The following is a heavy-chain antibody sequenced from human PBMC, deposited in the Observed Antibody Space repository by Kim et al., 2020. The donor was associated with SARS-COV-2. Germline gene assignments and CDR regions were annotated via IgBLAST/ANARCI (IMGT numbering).Heavy chain of an antibody. D-gene: IGHD5-12*01. J-gene: IGHJ6*02. CDR1: GGSFSGYY. CDR3: ARGPGLRPSYYYYYGMDV. Sequence: SETLSLTCAVYGGSFSGYYWSWIRQPPGKGLEWIGEINHSGSTNYNPSLMSRVTISVDTSKNQFSLKLGSVTAADTAVYYCARGPGLRPSYYYYYGMDVWGQGATVTVSS. CDR2: INHSGST. V-gene: IGHV4-34*01.